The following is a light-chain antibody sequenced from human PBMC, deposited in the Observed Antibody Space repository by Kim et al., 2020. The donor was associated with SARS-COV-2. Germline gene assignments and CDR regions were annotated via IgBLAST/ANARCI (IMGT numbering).Light chain of an antibody. CDR3: NSRDSSGNNLV. Sequence: LGQTVRITCQGDSLRSYYASWYQQKPGQAPVLVIYGKNNRPSGIPDRFSGSSSGNTASLTITGAQAEDEADYYCNSRDSSGNNLVFGGGTQLTVL. CDR2: GKN. CDR1: SLRSYY. V-gene: IGLV3-19*01. J-gene: IGLJ3*02.